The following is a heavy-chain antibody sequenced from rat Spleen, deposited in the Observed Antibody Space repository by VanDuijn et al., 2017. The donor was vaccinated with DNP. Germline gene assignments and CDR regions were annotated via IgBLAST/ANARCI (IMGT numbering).Heavy chain of an antibody. CDR3: ARFLPFDY. V-gene: IGHV3-1*01. J-gene: IGHJ2*01. CDR1: GYSITSHY. D-gene: IGHD1-2*01. CDR2: ISYSGST. Sequence: EVQLQESGPGLVKPSQSLSLTCSVTGYSITSHYWAWIRKFPGNKMEWMGYISYSGSTAYNPSLESRISITRDTSKNQFFLQMSSVTTEDTATYYCARFLPFDYWGQGVMVTVSA.